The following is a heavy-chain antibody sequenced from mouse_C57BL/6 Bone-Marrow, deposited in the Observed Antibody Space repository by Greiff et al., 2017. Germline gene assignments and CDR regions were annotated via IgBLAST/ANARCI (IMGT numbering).Heavy chain of an antibody. V-gene: IGHV5-9-1*02. CDR3: TRDRSNWGFDY. Sequence: EVQLVESGEGLVKPGGSLKLSCAASGFTFSSYAMSWVRQTPEKRLEWVAYISSGGDYTYYADTVKGRFTISRDNARNTLYLQMSSLKSEDTAMYYCTRDRSNWGFDYWGQGTTLTVAS. CDR1: GFTFSSYA. D-gene: IGHD4-1*01. J-gene: IGHJ2*01. CDR2: ISSGGDYT.